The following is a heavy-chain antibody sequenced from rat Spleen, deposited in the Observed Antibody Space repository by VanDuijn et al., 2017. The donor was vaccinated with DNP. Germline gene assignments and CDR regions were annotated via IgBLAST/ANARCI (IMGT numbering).Heavy chain of an antibody. V-gene: IGHV3-1*01. J-gene: IGHJ3*01. Sequence: EVQLQESGPGLVKPSQSLSLTCSVTGYSITSNYWGWIRKFPGNKMEWIGHISYSGSTSYNPSLKSRISITRDTSKNQFFLQLNSVTTEDTATYYCARHGSRSSSYWFAYWGQGTLVTVSS. CDR3: ARHGSRSSSYWFAY. CDR1: GYSITSNY. CDR2: ISYSGST. D-gene: IGHD1-2*01.